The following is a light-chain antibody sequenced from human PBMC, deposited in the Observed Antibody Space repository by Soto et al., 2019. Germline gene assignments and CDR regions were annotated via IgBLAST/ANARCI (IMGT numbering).Light chain of an antibody. Sequence: EIVVAQSPATLSLSPGERATLSCRASQSVISHLVWYLQKPAQAPRLLIYDTSTRATNVPARFSGSGSETEFTLTISGLQSEDFGIYYCHHYNNWPQRNTFGQGTKVDIK. V-gene: IGKV3-15*01. CDR1: QSVISH. CDR2: DTS. J-gene: IGKJ2*01. CDR3: HHYNNWPQRNT.